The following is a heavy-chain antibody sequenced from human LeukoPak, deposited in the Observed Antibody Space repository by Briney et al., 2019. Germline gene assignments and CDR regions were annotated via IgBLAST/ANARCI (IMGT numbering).Heavy chain of an antibody. V-gene: IGHV4-59*01. CDR3: ARDRWMAVADPISYYYYYGMDV. CDR1: GGSISSYY. CDR2: IYYSGST. J-gene: IGHJ6*02. Sequence: SETLSLTCTVSGGSISSYYWSWIRQPPGKGLEWIGYIYYSGSTNYNPSLKSRVTISVDTSKNQFSLKLSSVTAADTAVYYCARDRWMAVADPISYYYYYGMDVWGQGTTVTVSS. D-gene: IGHD6-19*01.